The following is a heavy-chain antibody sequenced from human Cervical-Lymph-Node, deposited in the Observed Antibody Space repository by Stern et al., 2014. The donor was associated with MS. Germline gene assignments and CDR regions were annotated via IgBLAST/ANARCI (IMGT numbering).Heavy chain of an antibody. D-gene: IGHD2-21*02. J-gene: IGHJ4*02. Sequence: VQLVESGAEVKKPGASVKVSCKASGYTFTNYDINWVRQAPGQGLEWMGWMNPDSGRTDYTQHFQGRVTMTRDTSVSTAYMELSSLRSEDTAVYYCAVSFCGTDCYSGFDYWGQGAQVTVSS. V-gene: IGHV1-8*01. CDR3: AVSFCGTDCYSGFDY. CDR1: GYTFTNYD. CDR2: MNPDSGRT.